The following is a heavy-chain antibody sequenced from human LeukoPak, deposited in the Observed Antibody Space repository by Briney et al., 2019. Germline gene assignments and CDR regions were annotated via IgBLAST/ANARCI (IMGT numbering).Heavy chain of an antibody. CDR1: GYTFTSYD. CDR3: ARGADSSSWYLFGASRGKNFDC. D-gene: IGHD6-13*01. V-gene: IGHV1-8*01. Sequence: ASVKVSCKASGYTFTSYDINWVRQATGQGLEWMGWMNPNSGNTGYAQKFQGRVTMTRNTSISTAYMELSSLRSEDTAVYYCARGADSSSWYLFGASRGKNFDCWGQGTLVTVSS. J-gene: IGHJ4*02. CDR2: MNPNSGNT.